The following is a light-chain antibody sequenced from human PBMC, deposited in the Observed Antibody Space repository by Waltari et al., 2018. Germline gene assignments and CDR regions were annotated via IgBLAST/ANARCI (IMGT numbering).Light chain of an antibody. Sequence: EIVMTQSPGTLSVSPGERATLSCRASQSVSSNLAWYQQKPGQAPRLVIYGASSRATGIPARFSGSGSGTEFTPTISSLQSEDFAVYFCQQYNDWPPYTFGQGTKLEIK. J-gene: IGKJ2*01. V-gene: IGKV3-15*01. CDR1: QSVSSN. CDR3: QQYNDWPPYT. CDR2: GAS.